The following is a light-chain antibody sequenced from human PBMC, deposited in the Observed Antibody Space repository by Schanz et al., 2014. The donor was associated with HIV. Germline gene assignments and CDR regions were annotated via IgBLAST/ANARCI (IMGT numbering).Light chain of an antibody. CDR3: QHYGT. V-gene: IGKV3-20*01. CDR2: GAS. J-gene: IGKJ2*01. CDR1: QSVGGSQ. Sequence: EIVLTQSPATLSLSPGERATLSCRASQSVGGSQLAWFQLKRGQPPRLLIYGASSRATGIPDRFSGSGSGTDFTLTIRRLEPEDFAVYYCQHYGTFGQGTKLEIK.